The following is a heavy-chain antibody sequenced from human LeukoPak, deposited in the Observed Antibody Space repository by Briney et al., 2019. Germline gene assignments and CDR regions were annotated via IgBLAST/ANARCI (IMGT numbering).Heavy chain of an antibody. CDR2: ISAYNGNT. J-gene: IGHJ6*03. CDR3: ARVVDTWFYYYYMDV. D-gene: IGHD2-15*01. V-gene: IGHV1-18*01. CDR1: GYTFTSYG. Sequence: ASVKVSCKASGYTFTSYGISWVRQAPGQGLEWMGWISAYNGNTNYAQKLQGRVTMTTDTSTSTAYMKLRSLRSDDTAVYYCARVVDTWFYYYYMDVWGKGTTVTISS.